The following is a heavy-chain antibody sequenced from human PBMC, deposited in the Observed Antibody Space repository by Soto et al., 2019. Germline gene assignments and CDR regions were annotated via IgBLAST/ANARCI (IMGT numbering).Heavy chain of an antibody. CDR3: ARALPVAKGGFDP. CDR2: IYTAGGT. J-gene: IGHJ5*02. D-gene: IGHD2-2*01. CDR1: GFTVSNTY. V-gene: IGHV3-53*01. Sequence: GSLRLSCVASGFTVSNTYMTWVRQPPGKRLECVSVIYTAGGTNYADSVKGRFIISRDNSKNTLYLQMNSLRAEDTAVYYCARALPVAKGGFDPWGQGTLVTVSS.